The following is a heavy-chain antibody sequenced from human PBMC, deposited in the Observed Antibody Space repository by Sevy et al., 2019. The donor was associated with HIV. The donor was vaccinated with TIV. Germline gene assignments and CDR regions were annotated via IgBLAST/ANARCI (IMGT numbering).Heavy chain of an antibody. Sequence: GGSLRLSCAASGFTFSSYSMNWVRQAPGKGLEWVSSISSSSSYIYYADSVKGRFTISRDNAKNSLYLQMNSLRAEDTAVYYCARDTAAAATSWFDPWGQGTLVTVSS. D-gene: IGHD6-13*01. CDR3: ARDTAAAATSWFDP. CDR1: GFTFSSYS. V-gene: IGHV3-21*01. J-gene: IGHJ5*02. CDR2: ISSSSSYI.